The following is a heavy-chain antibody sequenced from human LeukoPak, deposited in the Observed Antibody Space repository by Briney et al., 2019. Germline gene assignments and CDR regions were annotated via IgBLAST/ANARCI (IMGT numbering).Heavy chain of an antibody. CDR2: VSHSGST. V-gene: IGHV4-34*01. CDR1: GGSFSGSS. Sequence: SETLSLTCAVYGGSFSGSSWSWIRQPPGKGLEWIGDVSHSGSTNYNPSLKSRVTISVDTSKNQFSLKLTSVIAADTGVYYCAREDYDILTGTYDYWGQGTLVTVSS. CDR3: AREDYDILTGTYDY. J-gene: IGHJ4*02. D-gene: IGHD3-9*01.